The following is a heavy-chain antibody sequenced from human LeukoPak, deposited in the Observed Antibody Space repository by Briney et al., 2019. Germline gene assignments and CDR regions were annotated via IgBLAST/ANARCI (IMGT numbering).Heavy chain of an antibody. Sequence: PGGSLRLSCATSGFTSSDYAVSWVRQAPGKGLEWGSSTRRSGTSTFYAHSVRGRFTMSRDNSKNTLYLQMNNLRAEDTAIYYCAKDVSPGTTGWFDPCGQGTLVTVSS. J-gene: IGHJ5*02. D-gene: IGHD1-7*01. CDR1: GFTSSDYA. V-gene: IGHV3-23*01. CDR2: TRRSGTST. CDR3: AKDVSPGTTGWFDP.